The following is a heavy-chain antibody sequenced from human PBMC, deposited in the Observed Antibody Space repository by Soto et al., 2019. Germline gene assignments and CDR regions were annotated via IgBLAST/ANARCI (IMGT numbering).Heavy chain of an antibody. CDR2: IYYSGST. D-gene: IGHD3-22*01. V-gene: IGHV4-59*01. CDR1: GGSISSYY. CDR3: ARDDSSGYSLDY. Sequence: ETLSLTCTVSGGSISSYYWSWIRQPPGEGLEWIGYIYYSGSTNYNPSLKSRVTISVDTSKNQFSLKLSSVTAADTAVYYCARDDSSGYSLDYWGQGTLVTVSS. J-gene: IGHJ4*02.